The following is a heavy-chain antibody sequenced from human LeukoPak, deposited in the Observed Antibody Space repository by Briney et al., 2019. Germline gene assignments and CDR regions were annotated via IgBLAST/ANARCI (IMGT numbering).Heavy chain of an antibody. CDR2: ISSSSSYI. V-gene: IGHV3-21*04. D-gene: IGHD2-2*01. CDR3: ASRYCSSTSCYRYYYYYYMDV. J-gene: IGHJ6*03. Sequence: GGSLRLSCAASGFTFSSYSMNWVRQAPGKGLEWVSSISSSSSYIYYADSVKGRFTISRDNAKNSLYLQINSLRAEDTAVYYCASRYCSSTSCYRYYYYYYMDVWGKGTTVTVSS. CDR1: GFTFSSYS.